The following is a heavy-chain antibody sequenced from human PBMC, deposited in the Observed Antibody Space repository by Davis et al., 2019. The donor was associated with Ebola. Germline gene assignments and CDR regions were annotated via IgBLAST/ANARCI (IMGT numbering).Heavy chain of an antibody. Sequence: AASVKVSCKASRGTFSSYAISWVRQAPGQGLEWMGRIIHILGIAKYAQKFQGRVTITADTSTSTATMDMSSLRSEETAVYYCARGGYCSSTSCSRGVWYYGMDVWGQGTTVTVSS. CDR2: IIHILGIA. D-gene: IGHD2-2*01. J-gene: IGHJ6*02. V-gene: IGHV1-69*04. CDR1: RGTFSSYA. CDR3: ARGGYCSSTSCSRGVWYYGMDV.